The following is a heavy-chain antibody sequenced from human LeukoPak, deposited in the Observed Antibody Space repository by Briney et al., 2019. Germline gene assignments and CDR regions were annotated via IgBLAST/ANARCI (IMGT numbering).Heavy chain of an antibody. CDR2: ISSGTSYI. CDR3: ARGAPRYMDV. J-gene: IGHJ6*03. Sequence: PGGSLRLSCAASGFTFNTYTMNWVRQAPGKGLEWVSSISSGTSYIYYADSVKGRFTISRDNAKNSLYLQMNSLRAEDTAVYYCARGAPRYMDVWGKGTTVTISS. CDR1: GFTFNTYT. V-gene: IGHV3-21*01.